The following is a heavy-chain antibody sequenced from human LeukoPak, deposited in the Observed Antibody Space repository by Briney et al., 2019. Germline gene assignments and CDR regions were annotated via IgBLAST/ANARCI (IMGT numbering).Heavy chain of an antibody. V-gene: IGHV3-30*02. CDR2: IRYDGSNK. CDR1: GFTFSSYG. Sequence: GGSLRLSCAASGFTFSSYGMHWVRQAPGKGLEWVAFIRYDGSNKYYADSVKGRFTISRDNSKNTLYLQMNSLRAEDTAVYYCAKAAVPAAIREGFDYWGQGTLVTASS. D-gene: IGHD2-2*02. CDR3: AKAAVPAAIREGFDY. J-gene: IGHJ4*02.